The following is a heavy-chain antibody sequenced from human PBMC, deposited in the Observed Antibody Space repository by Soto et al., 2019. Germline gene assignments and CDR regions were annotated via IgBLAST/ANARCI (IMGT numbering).Heavy chain of an antibody. Sequence: ASGKVSCKASGYTFTSNGISWVRQAPGQGLEWMGWISAYNGNTNYAQKLQGRVTMTTDTSTSTAYMELRSLRSDDTAVYYCAREPCGGDCYYYYYYGMDVWGQGTTVTVSS. CDR1: GYTFTSNG. D-gene: IGHD2-21*02. CDR3: AREPCGGDCYYYYYYGMDV. CDR2: ISAYNGNT. J-gene: IGHJ6*02. V-gene: IGHV1-18*01.